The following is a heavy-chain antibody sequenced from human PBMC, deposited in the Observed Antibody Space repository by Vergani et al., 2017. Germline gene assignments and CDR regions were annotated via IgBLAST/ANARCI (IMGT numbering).Heavy chain of an antibody. Sequence: EVQLVESGGGLVQPGGSLRLSCAASGFTFSSYSMNWVRQAPGKGLEWVSYISSSSSTIYYADSVKGRFTISRDNAKNSLYLQMNSLRAEDTAVYYCARPGDHSAFDIWGQGTMVTVSS. CDR2: ISSSSSTI. CDR1: GFTFSSYS. D-gene: IGHD7-27*01. J-gene: IGHJ3*02. CDR3: ARPGDHSAFDI. V-gene: IGHV3-48*04.